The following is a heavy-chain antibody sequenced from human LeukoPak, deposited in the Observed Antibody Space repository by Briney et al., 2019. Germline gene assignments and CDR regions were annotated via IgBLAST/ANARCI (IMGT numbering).Heavy chain of an antibody. CDR1: GYSFTSYW. V-gene: IGHV5-51*01. CDR3: ARVSDHYFDY. D-gene: IGHD1-14*01. CDR2: IYPGDSDT. Sequence: ESLKISCKASGYSFTSYWFGWVRQMPGKGLEWMGIIYPGDSDTRYSPSFQGQVTISADKSISTAYLRWSSLKASDIAMYYCARVSDHYFDYWGQGTLATVSS. J-gene: IGHJ4*02.